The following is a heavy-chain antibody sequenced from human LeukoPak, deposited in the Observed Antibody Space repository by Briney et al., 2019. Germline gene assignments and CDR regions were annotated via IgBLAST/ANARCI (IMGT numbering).Heavy chain of an antibody. CDR2: IISSSSTI. V-gene: IGHV3-48*04. CDR3: ARGRGDYDSGGYYLLFDF. J-gene: IGHJ4*02. Sequence: GGSLRLSCAASGFTFSTYGMNWVRQAPGKGLQWVSYIISSSSTIYYADSVKGRFTISRDNAKNSLYLQMNSLRAEDTALYYCARGRGDYDSGGYYLLFDFWGQGTLVTVSS. CDR1: GFTFSTYG. D-gene: IGHD3-22*01.